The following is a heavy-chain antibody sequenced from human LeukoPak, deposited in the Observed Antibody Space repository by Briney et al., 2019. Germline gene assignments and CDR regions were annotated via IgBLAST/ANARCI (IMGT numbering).Heavy chain of an antibody. D-gene: IGHD6-19*01. CDR2: IYYSGST. CDR3: ARHEHYSSGWYYFDY. CDR1: GGSISSYY. Sequence: PSETLSLTCTVSGGSISSYYWGWIRQPPGKGLEWIGSIYYSGSTYYNPSLKSRVTISVDTSKNQFSLKLSSVTAADTAVYYCARHEHYSSGWYYFDYWGQGTLVTVSS. J-gene: IGHJ4*02. V-gene: IGHV4-39*01.